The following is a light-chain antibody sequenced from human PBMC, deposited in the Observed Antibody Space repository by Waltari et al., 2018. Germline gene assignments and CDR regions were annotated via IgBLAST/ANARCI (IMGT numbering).Light chain of an antibody. J-gene: IGLJ2*01. CDR1: SSDVGGYNY. CDR3: CSYAGSYIPVV. V-gene: IGLV2-11*01. CDR2: DVS. Sequence: QSALTQPRSVSGSPGQSVTISCTGTSSDVGGYNYVSWYQQHPGKAPKLMIYDVSKRPAGVPDRFSGSKSGNTASLTSSGLQAEEEADYYCCSYAGSYIPVVFGGGTKLTVL.